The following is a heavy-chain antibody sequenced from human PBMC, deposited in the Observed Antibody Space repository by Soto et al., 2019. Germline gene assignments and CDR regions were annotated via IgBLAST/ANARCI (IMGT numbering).Heavy chain of an antibody. CDR3: ARRVKSDLSVFDY. CDR2: IYYSGST. V-gene: IGHV4-59*01. D-gene: IGHD3-22*01. Sequence: SETLXLTFTVSGGSISSYYWSWIRQPPGKGLEWIGYIYYSGSTNYNPSLKSRVTISVDTSKNQFSLKLSSVTAADTAVYYCARRVKSDLSVFDYWGQGTLVTVSS. CDR1: GGSISSYY. J-gene: IGHJ4*02.